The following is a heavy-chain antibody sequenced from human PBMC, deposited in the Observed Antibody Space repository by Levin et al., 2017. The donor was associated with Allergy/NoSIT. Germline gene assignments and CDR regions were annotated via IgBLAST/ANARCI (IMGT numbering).Heavy chain of an antibody. CDR2: IIPIFGTA. CDR1: GGTFSSYA. D-gene: IGHD6-19*01. V-gene: IGHV1-69*13. Sequence: SVKVSCKASGGTFSSYAISWVRQAPGQGLEWMGGIIPIFGTANYAQKFQGRVTITADESTSTAYMELSSLRSEDTAVYYCARSPSSGWYWAFDSWGQGTMVTVSS. J-gene: IGHJ3*02. CDR3: ARSPSSGWYWAFDS.